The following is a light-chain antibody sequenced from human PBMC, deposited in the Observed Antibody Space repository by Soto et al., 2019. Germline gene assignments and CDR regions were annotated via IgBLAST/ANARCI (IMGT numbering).Light chain of an antibody. CDR3: QQYHNYPVT. CDR1: QEISNH. V-gene: IGKV1-16*02. J-gene: IGKJ4*01. CDR2: DAS. Sequence: DIQMTQSLSSLSASVGDRVTITCRASQEISNHLAWFQQKPGKPPKSLISDASNLQSGVPSKFSGSGSGTDFTLTISSLQPEDFATYYCQQYHNYPVTFGGGTKVEIK.